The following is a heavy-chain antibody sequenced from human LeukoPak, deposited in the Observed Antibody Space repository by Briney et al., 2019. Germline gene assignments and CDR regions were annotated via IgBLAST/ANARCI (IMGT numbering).Heavy chain of an antibody. J-gene: IGHJ6*03. Sequence: GGSLRLSCAASGFTFDDYGMSWVRQAPGKGLEWVSGINWNGGSTGYADSVKGRFTISRDNAKNSLYLQMIGLRAEDTALYSCAREAVAEGGYYYYMDVWGKGTTVTVSS. CDR2: INWNGGST. CDR3: AREAVAEGGYYYYMDV. V-gene: IGHV3-20*04. D-gene: IGHD6-13*01. CDR1: GFTFDDYG.